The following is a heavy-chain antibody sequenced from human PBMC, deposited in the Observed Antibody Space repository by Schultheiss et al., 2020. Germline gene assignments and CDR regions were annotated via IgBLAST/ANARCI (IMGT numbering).Heavy chain of an antibody. CDR3: ARQYSSSWYRYYYYGMDV. V-gene: IGHV3-15*07. Sequence: WGSLRLSCAASGFTFSNAWMNWVRQAPGKGLEWVGRIKSKTDGGTTDYAAPVKGRFTISRDDSKNTLYLQMNSLKTEDTAVYYCARQYSSSWYRYYYYGMDVWGQGTTVTVSS. D-gene: IGHD6-13*01. J-gene: IGHJ6*02. CDR1: GFTFSNAW. CDR2: IKSKTDGGTT.